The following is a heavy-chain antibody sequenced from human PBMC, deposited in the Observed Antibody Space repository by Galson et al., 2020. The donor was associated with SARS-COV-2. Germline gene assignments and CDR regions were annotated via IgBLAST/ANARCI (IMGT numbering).Heavy chain of an antibody. CDR2: INPNSGGT. J-gene: IGHJ3*02. Sequence: ASVKVSCKASGYTFTGYYMHWVRQAPGQGLEWMGWINPNSGGTNYAQKFQGRVTMTRDTSISTAYMELSRLRSDDTAVYYCARIRYFDWLYLWPDAFDIWGQGTMVTVSS. D-gene: IGHD3-9*01. V-gene: IGHV1-2*02. CDR1: GYTFTGYY. CDR3: ARIRYFDWLYLWPDAFDI.